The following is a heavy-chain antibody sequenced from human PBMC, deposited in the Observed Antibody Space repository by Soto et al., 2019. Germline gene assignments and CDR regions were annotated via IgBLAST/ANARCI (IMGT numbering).Heavy chain of an antibody. CDR1: GFTFRSYV. D-gene: IGHD3-16*01. Sequence: QVQLVESGGGVVQPGTSLRLSCVGSGFTFRSYVIHWVRQAPGKGLEWVALTSYDGSNKDYGDSVEGRFTISRDNSRNTVDLQMDSLRREDTALYYGARWGTTGGLDVWGQGTLVSVSS. CDR3: ARWGTTGGLDV. CDR2: TSYDGSNK. V-gene: IGHV3-33*05. J-gene: IGHJ1*01.